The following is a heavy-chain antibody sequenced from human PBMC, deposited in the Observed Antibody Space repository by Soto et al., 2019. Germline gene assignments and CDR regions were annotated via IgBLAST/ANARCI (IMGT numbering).Heavy chain of an antibody. V-gene: IGHV4-30-4*01. Sequence: PSETLSLTCTVSGGSISSGDYYWSWTREPPGKGLDWIGYIYHSGSTYYNPSLKSRVTISVDTSKNQFSLKLSSVTAADTAVYYCARDNILAILYGGMDVWGHGTTVTVSS. CDR1: GGSISSGDYY. CDR2: IYHSGST. J-gene: IGHJ6*02. CDR3: ARDNILAILYGGMDV. D-gene: IGHD3-3*02.